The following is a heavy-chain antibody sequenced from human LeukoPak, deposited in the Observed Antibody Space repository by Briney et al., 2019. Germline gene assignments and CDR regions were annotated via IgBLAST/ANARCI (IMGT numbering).Heavy chain of an antibody. CDR2: LFHSGST. CDR3: TRLLDNDSSGYPDTFDM. V-gene: IGHV4-59*11. CDR1: SGSISSHY. D-gene: IGHD3-22*01. Sequence: SETLSLTCSVSSGSISSHYWSWIRQPPGKELEWIGYLFHSGSTNYNPSLQSRVTISVDTSRNHFSLKLTSVTAADTAVYYCTRLLDNDSSGYPDTFDMWGQGTMVTVSS. J-gene: IGHJ3*02.